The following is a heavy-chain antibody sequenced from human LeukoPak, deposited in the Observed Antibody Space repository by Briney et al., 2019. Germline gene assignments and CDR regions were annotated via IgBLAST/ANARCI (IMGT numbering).Heavy chain of an antibody. Sequence: SETLSLTCTVSGGSISSYNWSWIRQPAGKGLEWIGRIYTSGSTNYNPSLKSRVTMSVDTSKNQFSLKLSSVTAADTAVYYCAREGDGLWFGEHHFDYWGQGTLVTVSP. CDR2: IYTSGST. V-gene: IGHV4-4*07. D-gene: IGHD3-10*01. CDR3: AREGDGLWFGEHHFDY. CDR1: GGSISSYN. J-gene: IGHJ4*02.